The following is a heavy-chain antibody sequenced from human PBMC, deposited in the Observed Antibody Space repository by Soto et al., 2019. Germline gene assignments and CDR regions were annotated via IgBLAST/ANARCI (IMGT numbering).Heavy chain of an antibody. CDR1: GGTFSSYA. CDR3: AYRSGWDTAVDI. J-gene: IGHJ3*02. D-gene: IGHD6-19*01. V-gene: IGHV1-69*13. CDR2: IIPIFGTA. Sequence: SVKVSCTASGGTFSSYAISWVRQAPGQGLEWMGGIIPIFGTANYAQKFQGRVTITADESTSTAYMELSSLRSEDTAGYYCAYRSGWDTAVDIWGKGTIGTV.